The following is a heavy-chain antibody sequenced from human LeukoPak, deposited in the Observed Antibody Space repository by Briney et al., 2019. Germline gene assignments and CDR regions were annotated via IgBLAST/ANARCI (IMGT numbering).Heavy chain of an antibody. CDR3: ARVHFDEVDGSGSSPSNWFDP. D-gene: IGHD3-10*01. Sequence: ASVKVSCKASGYTFTSYGISWVRQAPGQGLEWMGWISAYNGNTNYAQKLQGRVTMTTDTSTSTAYMELRSLRSDDTAVYYCARVHFDEVDGSGSSPSNWFDPWGQGTLVTVSS. CDR2: ISAYNGNT. V-gene: IGHV1-18*01. CDR1: GYTFTSYG. J-gene: IGHJ5*02.